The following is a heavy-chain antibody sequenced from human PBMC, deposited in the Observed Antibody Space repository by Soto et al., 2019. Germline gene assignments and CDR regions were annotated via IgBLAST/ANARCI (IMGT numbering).Heavy chain of an antibody. J-gene: IGHJ6*02. V-gene: IGHV3-30*18. CDR2: ISYDGVNK. Sequence: ESGGGVVQPGRSLRLSCGASGFNFSTYGMHWVRQAPGKGLEWVAVISYDGVNKYSAGSVRGRFTISRDNSKNTLYLQMNSLRAEDTAVYYCAKGLVGYVFGVQDYFFGMDVWGQGTTVTVSS. CDR1: GFNFSTYG. D-gene: IGHD1-26*01. CDR3: AKGLVGYVFGVQDYFFGMDV.